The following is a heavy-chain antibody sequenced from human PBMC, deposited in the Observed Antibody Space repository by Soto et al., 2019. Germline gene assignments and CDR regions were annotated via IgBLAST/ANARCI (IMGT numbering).Heavy chain of an antibody. CDR3: ARERVTMVRGVRWFDP. CDR1: GGSISSYY. V-gene: IGHV4-59*01. Sequence: QVQLQESGPGLVKPSETLSLTCTVSGGSISSYYWSWIRQPPGKGLEWIGYIYYSGSTNYNPPLKSRVTISVDTSKNQFSLKLSSVTAADTAVYYCARERVTMVRGVRWFDPWGQGTLVTVSS. J-gene: IGHJ5*02. CDR2: IYYSGST. D-gene: IGHD3-10*01.